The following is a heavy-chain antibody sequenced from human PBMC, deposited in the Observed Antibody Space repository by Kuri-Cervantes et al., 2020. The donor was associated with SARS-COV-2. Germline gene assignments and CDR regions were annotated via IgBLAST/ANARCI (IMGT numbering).Heavy chain of an antibody. CDR3: ATGRNWNYVSGGMDV. J-gene: IGHJ6*02. Sequence: ASVKVSCKVSGYTLTELSMHRVRQAPGKGLGWMGGFDPEDGETIYAQKFQGRVTMTEDTSTDTAYMELSSLRSEDTAVYYCATGRNWNYVSGGMDVWGQGTTVTVSS. CDR1: GYTLTELS. D-gene: IGHD1-7*01. CDR2: FDPEDGET. V-gene: IGHV1-24*01.